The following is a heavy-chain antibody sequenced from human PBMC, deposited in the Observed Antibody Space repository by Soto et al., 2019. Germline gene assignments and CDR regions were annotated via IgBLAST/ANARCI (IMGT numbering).Heavy chain of an antibody. D-gene: IGHD2-2*01. Sequence: PGGSLRLSCAASGFTFSSYWMHWVRQAPGKGLVWVSRINSDGSSTSYADSVKGRFTISRDNAKNTLYLQMNSLRAEDTAVYYCARDPWDLDCSNTSCEGKFDYWGQGTLVTVSS. J-gene: IGHJ4*02. V-gene: IGHV3-74*01. CDR3: ARDPWDLDCSNTSCEGKFDY. CDR1: GFTFSSYW. CDR2: INSDGSST.